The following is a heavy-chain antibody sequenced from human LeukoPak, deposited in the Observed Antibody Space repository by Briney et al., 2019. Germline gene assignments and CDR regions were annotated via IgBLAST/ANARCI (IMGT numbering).Heavy chain of an antibody. V-gene: IGHV3-23*01. D-gene: IGHD3-9*01. J-gene: IGHJ5*02. CDR1: GFTFSTYA. CDR2: ISGSGDST. CDR3: AKFPYYDILTGYYYHT. Sequence: GGSLRLSCAASGFTFSTYAVNWVCQAPGKGLEWVSTISGSGDSTYYADSVKGRFTISRDNSKNTLYLQMNSLRAEDTAVYYCAKFPYYDILTGYYYHTWGQGTLVTVSS.